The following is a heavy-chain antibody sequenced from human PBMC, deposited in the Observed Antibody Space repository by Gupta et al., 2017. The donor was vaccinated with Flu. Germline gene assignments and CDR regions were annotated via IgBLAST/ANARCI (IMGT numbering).Heavy chain of an antibody. V-gene: IGHV3-48*02. CDR2: IGSGGNT. Sequence: EVQLVESGGGLVQPGGSLRLTCVMSGFTFSGSHMNWIRQAPGKGLEGIAYIGSGGNTDYADSVRGRFTISRDDARDSLFLQMNSLRDEDTALYYCARDLNWAFIGWGQGAQVTVSS. J-gene: IGHJ4*02. D-gene: IGHD3-10*01. CDR1: GFTFSGSH. CDR3: ARDLNWAFIG.